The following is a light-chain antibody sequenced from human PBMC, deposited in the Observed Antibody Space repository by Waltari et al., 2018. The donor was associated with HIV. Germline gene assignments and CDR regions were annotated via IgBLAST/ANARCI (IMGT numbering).Light chain of an antibody. CDR1: QNVRNW. J-gene: IGKJ1*01. Sequence: DIQMTQSPSTLSASVGDRVTITCRASQNVRNWVAWLQHKPGKAPKLLIYRASNLESGVPSRFSGSGSATEFTLTISSLQPEDFATYYCQQYNTYSRTLGQGTRLEFK. V-gene: IGKV1-5*03. CDR3: QQYNTYSRT. CDR2: RAS.